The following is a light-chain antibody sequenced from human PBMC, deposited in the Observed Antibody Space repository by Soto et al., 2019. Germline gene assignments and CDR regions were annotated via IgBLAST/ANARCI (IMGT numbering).Light chain of an antibody. CDR3: SSYTSSSTLV. Sequence: QSALTQPASVSGSPGQSITISCTGSNSDVGGYNYVSWHQQHPGKAPKLMIYDVSNRPSGVSNRFSGSKSGNTASLTISGLQAEDEADYYCSSYTSSSTLVFGGGTKVTVL. V-gene: IGLV2-14*01. CDR1: NSDVGGYNY. CDR2: DVS. J-gene: IGLJ2*01.